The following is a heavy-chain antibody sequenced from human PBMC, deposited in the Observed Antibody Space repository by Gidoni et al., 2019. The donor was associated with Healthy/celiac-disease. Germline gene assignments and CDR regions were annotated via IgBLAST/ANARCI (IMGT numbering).Heavy chain of an antibody. D-gene: IGHD3-22*01. CDR3: ASMDYYDSSGYYNTLYFDY. CDR2: IYYSGST. J-gene: IGHJ4*02. CDR1: GGSISSSSYS. Sequence: QLQLQESGPGLVKPSETLSLTCTVSGGSISSSSYSWGWIRQPPGKGLEWIGSIYYSGSTYYNPSLKSRVTISVDTSKNQFSLKLSSVTAADTAVYYCASMDYYDSSGYYNTLYFDYWGQGTLVTVSS. V-gene: IGHV4-39*01.